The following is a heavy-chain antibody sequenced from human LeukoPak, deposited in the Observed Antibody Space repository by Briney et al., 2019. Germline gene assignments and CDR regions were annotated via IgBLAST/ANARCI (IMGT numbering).Heavy chain of an antibody. J-gene: IGHJ4*02. D-gene: IGHD2-2*03. CDR1: GFTFSNYG. V-gene: IGHV3-48*02. CDR3: ASGSGH. Sequence: GGSLRLSCAASGFTFSNYGLNWVRQAPGKGLEWVTHISSSGSAKYYADSVKGRFTISRDNAKNSLYLQMNSLRDEDTAVFYCASGSGHWGQGTLVTVSS. CDR2: ISSSGSAK.